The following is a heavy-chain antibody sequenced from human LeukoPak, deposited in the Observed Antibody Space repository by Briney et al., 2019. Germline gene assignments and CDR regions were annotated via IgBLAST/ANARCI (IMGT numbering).Heavy chain of an antibody. J-gene: IGHJ3*02. CDR2: ISRNSGSI. V-gene: IGHV3-9*03. CDR3: AKDAGSSSRDAFDI. CDR1: GFTFDDYA. Sequence: PGGSLRLSCAASGFTFDDYAMHWVRQAPGKGLEWVSGISRNSGSIGYADSVKGRFTISRDNAKNSLYLQMNSLRAEDMALYYCAKDAGSSSRDAFDIWGQGTMVTVSS. D-gene: IGHD6-19*01.